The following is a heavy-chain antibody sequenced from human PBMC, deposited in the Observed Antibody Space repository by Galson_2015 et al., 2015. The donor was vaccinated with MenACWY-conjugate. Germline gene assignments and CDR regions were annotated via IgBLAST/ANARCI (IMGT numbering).Heavy chain of an antibody. Sequence: SLRLSCAASGFTFSTYSMNWVRQAPGKGLEWVSYISSSSSTIYYADSVKGRFTISRDNAKNSLYLQMNTLRDEDTAVYYCARVPGYCYGFYDCWSHASLVTLS. V-gene: IGHV3-48*02. CDR3: ARVPGYCYGFYDC. J-gene: IGHJ4*01. CDR2: ISSSSSTI. CDR1: GFTFSTYS. D-gene: IGHD5-18*01.